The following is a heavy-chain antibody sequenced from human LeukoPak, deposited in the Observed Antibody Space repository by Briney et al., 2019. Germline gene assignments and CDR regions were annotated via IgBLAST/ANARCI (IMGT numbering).Heavy chain of an antibody. Sequence: SETLSLTCTVSGGSISSSSYYWGWIRQPPGKGLEWTGSIYYSGSTYYNPSLKSRVTISVDTSKNQFSLKLSSVTAADTAVYYCARLSRDFWSGYAPFDYWGQGTLVTVSS. D-gene: IGHD3-3*01. V-gene: IGHV4-39*01. CDR1: GGSISSSSYY. CDR2: IYYSGST. CDR3: ARLSRDFWSGYAPFDY. J-gene: IGHJ4*02.